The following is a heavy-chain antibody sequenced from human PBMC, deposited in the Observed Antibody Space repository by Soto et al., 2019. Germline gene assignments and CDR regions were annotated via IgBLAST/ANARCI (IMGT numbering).Heavy chain of an antibody. V-gene: IGHV4-34*01. CDR1: GGSFSGYY. CDR2: INHSGST. D-gene: IGHD2-15*01. Sequence: QVQLQQWGAGLLKPSETLSLTCAVYGGSFSGYYWSWIRQPPGKGLEWIGEINHSGSTNYNPSLKSRVTISVDTSKNQFSLKLSSVTAADTAVYYCARGNGYGGSYFDSWGQGTLVTVSS. CDR3: ARGNGYGGSYFDS. J-gene: IGHJ4*02.